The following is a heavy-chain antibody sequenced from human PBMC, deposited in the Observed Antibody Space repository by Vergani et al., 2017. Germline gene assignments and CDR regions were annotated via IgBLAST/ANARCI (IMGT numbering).Heavy chain of an antibody. CDR3: ARDGYDWLLFGV. CDR2: IYSSGST. Sequence: QLQLQESGPGLVKPSETLSLTCPVSGGSISSSSYYWGWIRQPPGKGLEWIGSIYSSGSTYYNPSLKSRVTISVDTSKNQFSLKLSSVTAADTAVYYCARDGYDWLLFGVWGQGTLVTVSS. J-gene: IGHJ4*02. V-gene: IGHV4-39*07. CDR1: GGSISSSSYY. D-gene: IGHD3-9*01.